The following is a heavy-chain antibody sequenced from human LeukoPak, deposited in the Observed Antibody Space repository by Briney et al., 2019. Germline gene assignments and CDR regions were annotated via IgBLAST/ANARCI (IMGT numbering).Heavy chain of an antibody. J-gene: IGHJ4*02. CDR3: ARDDDDYGDLDY. CDR1: GYTFTGYY. V-gene: IGHV1-2*02. Sequence: ASVKVSCKASGYTFTGYYMHWVRQAPGQGLEWMGWINPNSGGTNYAQKFQGRVTMTRDTSISTAYMELSRLRSDDTAVYHCARDDDDYGDLDYWGQGTLVTVSS. CDR2: INPNSGGT. D-gene: IGHD4-17*01.